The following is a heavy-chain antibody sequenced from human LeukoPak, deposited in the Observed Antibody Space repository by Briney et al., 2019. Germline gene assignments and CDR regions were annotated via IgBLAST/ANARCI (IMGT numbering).Heavy chain of an antibody. CDR3: ARRSGDREFEY. CDR2: ISGSGGST. Sequence: PGGSLRLSCAASGFTFSSYAMTWVRQAPGKGLELVSAISGSGGSTHYTDSVKGRFTISRDNSKNILYLQMNSLRVEDTAVYYCARRSGDREFEYWGQGTLVTVSS. D-gene: IGHD7-27*01. J-gene: IGHJ4*02. V-gene: IGHV3-23*01. CDR1: GFTFSSYA.